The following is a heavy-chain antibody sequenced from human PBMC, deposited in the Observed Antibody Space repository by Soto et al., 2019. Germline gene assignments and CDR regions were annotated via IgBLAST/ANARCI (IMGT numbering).Heavy chain of an antibody. CDR1: GFIFRSYA. CDR3: AKEQTIGAHYALDY. CDR2: ITGSSDYT. D-gene: IGHD3-16*01. Sequence: LRLSCEASGFIFRSYAMNWVRQAPGKGLQWVSSITGSSDYTSYIASVKGRFTISRDNSKNTLYLQMNSLRAEDTAVYFCAKEQTIGAHYALDYWSQGTLVTVSS. J-gene: IGHJ4*02. V-gene: IGHV3-23*01.